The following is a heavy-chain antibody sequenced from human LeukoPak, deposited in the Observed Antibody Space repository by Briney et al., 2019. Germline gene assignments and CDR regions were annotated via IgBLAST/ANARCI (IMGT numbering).Heavy chain of an antibody. J-gene: IGHJ5*02. D-gene: IGHD3-22*01. CDR2: FNSDGSSA. V-gene: IGHV3-74*01. Sequence: GGSLRLSCEASGFTFSSYWMHWVRQAPGKGLVWVSRFNSDGSSATYADSVKGRFSISRDNAKNTLYLQMNSLRAEDTAVYYCARDLGQYYDTSDNWFDPWGQGTLVTVSS. CDR1: GFTFSSYW. CDR3: ARDLGQYYDTSDNWFDP.